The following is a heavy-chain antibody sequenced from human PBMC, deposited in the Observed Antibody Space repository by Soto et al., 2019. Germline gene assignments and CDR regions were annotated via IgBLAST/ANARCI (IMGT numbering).Heavy chain of an antibody. CDR3: ASGIQLWLRRINNGYSG. CDR1: AGTFRTYA. J-gene: IGHJ4*02. V-gene: IGHV1-69*12. CDR2: IIPMFGTA. D-gene: IGHD5-18*01. Sequence: QVQLVQSGAEVKKPASSVKVSCKAPAGTFRTYAISWVRQAPGQGLEWMGGIIPMFGTANYAQRFQDRVTITADESTNTVYMELSSLRSEDTAVYFCASGIQLWLRRINNGYSGWGQGTLVTVSS.